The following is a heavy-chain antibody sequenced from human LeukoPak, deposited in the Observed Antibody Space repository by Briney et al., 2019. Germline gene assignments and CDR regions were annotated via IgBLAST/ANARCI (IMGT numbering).Heavy chain of an antibody. J-gene: IGHJ5*02. V-gene: IGHV1-2*02. CDR3: ARKYDILTGSDNWFDP. CDR2: INPNSGGT. D-gene: IGHD3-9*01. CDR1: GYTFSGYS. Sequence: ASVKVSCKTSGYTFSGYSMHWVRQAPGQGLEWMGWINPNSGGTNYAQKFQGRVTMTRDTSISTAYMELSSLTSDDTAVYYCARKYDILTGSDNWFDPWGQGTLVTVSS.